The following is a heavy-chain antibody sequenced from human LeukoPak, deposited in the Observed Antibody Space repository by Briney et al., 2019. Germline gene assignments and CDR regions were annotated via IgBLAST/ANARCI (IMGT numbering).Heavy chain of an antibody. J-gene: IGHJ4*02. D-gene: IGHD3-3*01. Sequence: PSETLSLTCAVYGGSFSGYYWSWIRQPPGKGLEWIGEINHSGSTNYNPSLKSRVTISVDTSKNQFSLKLNSVTAADTAVYYCARGLGRRTIFGVVTGYYFDYWGQGTLVTVSS. CDR2: INHSGST. V-gene: IGHV4-34*01. CDR3: ARGLGRRTIFGVVTGYYFDY. CDR1: GGSFSGYY.